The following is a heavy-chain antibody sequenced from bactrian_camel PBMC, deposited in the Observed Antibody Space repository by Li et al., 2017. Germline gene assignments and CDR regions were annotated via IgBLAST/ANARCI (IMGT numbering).Heavy chain of an antibody. V-gene: IGHV3S26*01. CDR2: IDSDGST. D-gene: IGHD4*01. CDR1: GYTYSSYC. J-gene: IGHJ4*01. Sequence: HVQLVESGGGSVQAGGSLRLSCAASGYTYSSYCMAWFRQAPGKKREGVAAIDSDGSTSYAYSVKGRFTISKDNAKNTLYLQMNSLKPEDTDMYYCAADYDRATIATMWWDREYEYTYWGQGTQVTVS. CDR3: AADYDRATIATMWWDREYEYTY.